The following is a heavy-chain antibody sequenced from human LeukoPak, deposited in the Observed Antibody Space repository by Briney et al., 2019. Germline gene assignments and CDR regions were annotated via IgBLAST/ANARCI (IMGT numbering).Heavy chain of an antibody. CDR3: ASLGGGYQRSISMWYFDY. J-gene: IGHJ4*02. CDR2: IIPIFGTT. V-gene: IGHV1-69*13. CDR1: GGTFSSYA. D-gene: IGHD1-26*01. Sequence: SVKVSCKASGGTFSSYAISWVRQAPGQGLEWMGGIIPIFGTTNYAQKFQGRVTITADESTSTAYMELSSLRSEDTAVYYCASLGGGYQRSISMWYFDYWGQGTLVTVSS.